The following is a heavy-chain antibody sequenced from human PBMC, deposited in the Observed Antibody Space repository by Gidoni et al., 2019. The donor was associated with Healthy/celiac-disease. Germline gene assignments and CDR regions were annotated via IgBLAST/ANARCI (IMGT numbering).Heavy chain of an antibody. J-gene: IGHJ4*02. D-gene: IGHD1-26*01. V-gene: IGHV3-30*18. CDR1: SSDG. CDR2: ISYDGSNK. CDR3: AKDQSRSIVGATMGDY. Sequence: SSDGMHWVRQAPGKGLEWVAAISYDGSNKYDADSVKGRFTISRDNSKNTLYLQMNSLRAEDTAVYYCAKDQSRSIVGATMGDYWGQGTLVTVSS.